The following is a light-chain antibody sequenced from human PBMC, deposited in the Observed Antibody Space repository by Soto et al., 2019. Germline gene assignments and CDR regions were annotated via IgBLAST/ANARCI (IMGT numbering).Light chain of an antibody. Sequence: QMTQSPSSLSASVGEEIIITCRASRAVGSDVSWYQQKPGQVPKLLLYAASNLHPRIPSRFSGSRSGTAVTLAINCRQPEDFASYYCLQYYGDSWTFGQGTKVDIK. V-gene: IGKV1-6*01. CDR2: AAS. J-gene: IGKJ1*01. CDR1: RAVGSD. CDR3: LQYYGDSWT.